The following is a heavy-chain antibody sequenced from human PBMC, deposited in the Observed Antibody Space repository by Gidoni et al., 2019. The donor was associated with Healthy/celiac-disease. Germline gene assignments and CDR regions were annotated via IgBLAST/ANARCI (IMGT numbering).Heavy chain of an antibody. CDR2: IFSIDAE. CDR3: ARIERVPAAMNYYYYGMDA. Sequence: QVTLKESGPVLVKLTETLTLTCTVSGFSLNNARMGVSWIRQPPGKAPEWLAHIFSIDAESYSTSLTSRLTISKDTSKSQVVLTMTNMDPVDTATYYCARIERVPAAMNYYYYGMDAWGQGTTVTVSS. D-gene: IGHD2-2*01. CDR1: GFSLNNARMG. J-gene: IGHJ6*02. V-gene: IGHV2-26*01.